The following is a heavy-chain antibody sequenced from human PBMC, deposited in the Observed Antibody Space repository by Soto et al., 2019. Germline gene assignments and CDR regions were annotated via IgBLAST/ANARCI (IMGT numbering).Heavy chain of an antibody. V-gene: IGHV1-69*06. J-gene: IGHJ5*02. Sequence: SVKVACKASGGPLISYAIIWVRQAPGQGLEWMGGIIPIFGTANYAQKFQGRVTITADKSTSTAYMELSSLRSEDTAVYYCASGRVGATGWFDPWGQRTLVTVSS. CDR3: ASGRVGATGWFDP. CDR2: IIPIFGTA. D-gene: IGHD1-26*01. CDR1: GGPLISYA.